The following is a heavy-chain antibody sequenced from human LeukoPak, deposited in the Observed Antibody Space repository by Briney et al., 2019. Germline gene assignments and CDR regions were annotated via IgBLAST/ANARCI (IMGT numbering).Heavy chain of an antibody. D-gene: IGHD4-23*01. CDR3: AREAGVVTQDY. CDR1: GFTFSSYW. J-gene: IGHJ4*02. CDR2: INSDGSST. Sequence: GGSLRLSCAASGFTFSSYWMFWVRQAPGKGLVWVSRINSDGSSTSYADSVKGRFTISRDNAKNTLYLQMNSLRAEDTAVYYCAREAGVVTQDYWGQGTLVTVSS. V-gene: IGHV3-74*01.